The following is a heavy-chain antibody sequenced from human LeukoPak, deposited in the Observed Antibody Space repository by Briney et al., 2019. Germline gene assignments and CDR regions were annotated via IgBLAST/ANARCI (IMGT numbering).Heavy chain of an antibody. D-gene: IGHD3-3*01. V-gene: IGHV3-7*01. CDR1: GFTFSSYW. CDR3: AGDWSDGFDY. Sequence: HPGGSLRLSCAASGFTFSSYWMSWVRQAPGKGLEWVASIKEDGSEKYYVDSVKGRFTISRDNAKNSVYLQMNSLRAEDTAVYYCAGDWSDGFDYWGQGTLVTVSS. J-gene: IGHJ4*02. CDR2: IKEDGSEK.